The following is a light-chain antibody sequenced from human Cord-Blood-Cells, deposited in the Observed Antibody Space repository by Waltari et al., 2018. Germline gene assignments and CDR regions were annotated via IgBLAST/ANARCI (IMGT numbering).Light chain of an antibody. J-gene: IGKJ5*01. CDR2: AAS. CDR1: QGISSY. CDR3: QQLNSYPIT. Sequence: DIPLTPSPSFLCSSVGDRVTITCRASQGISSYLAWYQQKPGKAPKLLIYAASTLQSGVPSRFSGSGSGTEFTLTISSLQPEDFATYYCQQLNSYPITFGQGTRLEIK. V-gene: IGKV1-9*01.